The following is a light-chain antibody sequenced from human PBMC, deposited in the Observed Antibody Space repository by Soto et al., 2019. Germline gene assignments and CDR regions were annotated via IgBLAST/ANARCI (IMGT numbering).Light chain of an antibody. V-gene: IGKV3-20*01. CDR3: QQYGSSPRT. J-gene: IGKJ1*01. Sequence: PGERSTLSCRDSQTVSSSSLAWYQQKPGQAPRLLIFGASTRAAGFPDRFSGSVSGTDFTLTISRLEPEDFAVYYCQQYGSSPRTFGQGTKVEIK. CDR2: GAS. CDR1: QTVSSSS.